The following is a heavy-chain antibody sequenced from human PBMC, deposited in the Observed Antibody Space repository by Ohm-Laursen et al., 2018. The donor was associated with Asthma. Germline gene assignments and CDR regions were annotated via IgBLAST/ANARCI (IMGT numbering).Heavy chain of an antibody. D-gene: IGHD6-6*01. CDR3: ARDWSTLIAARSNDY. Sequence: SLRLPCAASGFTFSSFWMSWVRQAPGKGLEWVANIKQDGSENYYVDSVMGRFTISRDNAESSLYLQMNSLRAEDTAIYYCARDWSTLIAARSNDYWGQGTLVTVSS. CDR1: GFTFSSFW. J-gene: IGHJ4*02. CDR2: IKQDGSEN. V-gene: IGHV3-7*01.